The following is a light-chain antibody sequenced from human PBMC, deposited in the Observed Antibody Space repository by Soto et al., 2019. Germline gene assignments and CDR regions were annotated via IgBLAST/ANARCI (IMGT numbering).Light chain of an antibody. CDR1: QTISSW. J-gene: IGKJ4*01. CDR3: LQRYRTPLT. Sequence: DIQMTQSPSTLSGSVGDRVTITCRASQTISSWLAWYQQKPGKAPNLLIFGASTLQSGVPSRVSGIGARTDFTLTISSLQPEDVATYYCLQRYRTPLTFGGGTKVDIK. CDR2: GAS. V-gene: IGKV1-39*01.